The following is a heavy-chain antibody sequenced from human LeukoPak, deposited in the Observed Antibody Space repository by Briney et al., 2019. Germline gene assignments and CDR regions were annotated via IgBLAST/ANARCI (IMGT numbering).Heavy chain of an antibody. D-gene: IGHD6-13*01. V-gene: IGHV4-30-2*01. J-gene: IGHJ4*02. Sequence: SETLSLTCTVSGGSISSGGYYWSWIRQPPGKGLEWIGYIYHSGSTYYNPSLKSRVTISVDRSKNQFSLKLSSVTAADTAVYYCAIEQQLARGHYWGQGTLVTVSS. CDR1: GGSISSGGYY. CDR3: AIEQQLARGHY. CDR2: IYHSGST.